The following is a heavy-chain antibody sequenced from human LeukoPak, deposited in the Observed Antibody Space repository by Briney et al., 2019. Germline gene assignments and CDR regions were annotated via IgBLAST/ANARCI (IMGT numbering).Heavy chain of an antibody. J-gene: IGHJ4*02. Sequence: GGSPRLSCAASGFTFSSYGMHWVRQAPGKGLEWVAVISYDGSNKYYADSVKGRFTISRDNSKNTLYLQMSSLRAEDTAVYYCARAVGTGFIDYWGQGTLVTVSS. CDR2: ISYDGSNK. CDR3: ARAVGTGFIDY. CDR1: GFTFSSYG. V-gene: IGHV3-30*03. D-gene: IGHD3-9*01.